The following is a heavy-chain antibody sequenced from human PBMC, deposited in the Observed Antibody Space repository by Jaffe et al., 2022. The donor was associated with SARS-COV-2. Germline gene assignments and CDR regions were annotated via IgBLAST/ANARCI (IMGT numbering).Heavy chain of an antibody. D-gene: IGHD3-22*01. CDR2: INPNGGST. J-gene: IGHJ4*02. CDR1: GYFFTSHY. CDR3: ARSLRGVSYYYDNSGYSHFDV. V-gene: IGHV1-46*04. Sequence: QVQLVQSGAEAKKPGASVKVSCKASGYFFTSHYLHWLRQAPGQGPEWMGFINPNGGSTTYAQKLQDRVTLTTDTSTSTAYMELSSLTPEDTAVYFCARSLRGVSYYYDNSGYSHFDVWGQGTLITVSS.